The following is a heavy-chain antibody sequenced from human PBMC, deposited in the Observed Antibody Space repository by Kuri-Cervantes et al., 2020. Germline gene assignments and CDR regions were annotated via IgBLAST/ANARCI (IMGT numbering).Heavy chain of an antibody. V-gene: IGHV1-3*01. CDR2: INAGNGNT. CDR3: ARDRKQWLVPSWFDP. J-gene: IGHJ5*02. D-gene: IGHD6-19*01. CDR1: GYTFTSYA. Sequence: ASVKVSCKASGYTFTSYAMHWVRQAPGQRLEWMGWINAGNGNTKYSQKFQGRVTITRDTSASTAYMELSSLRSEDTAVYYCARDRKQWLVPSWFDPWGQGTLVTVSS.